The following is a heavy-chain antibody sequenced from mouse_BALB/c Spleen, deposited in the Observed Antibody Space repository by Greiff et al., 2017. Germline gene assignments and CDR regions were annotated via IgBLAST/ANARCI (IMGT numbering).Heavy chain of an antibody. CDR3: ARSHDYEYAMDY. CDR2: ISSGSSTI. J-gene: IGHJ4*01. Sequence: EVQLVESGGGLVQPGGSRKLSCAASGFTFSSFGMHWVRQAPEKGLEWVAYISSGSSTIYYADTVKGRFTISRDNPKNTLFLQMTSLRSEDTAMYYCARSHDYEYAMDYWGQGTSVTVSS. V-gene: IGHV5-17*02. D-gene: IGHD2-4*01. CDR1: GFTFSSFG.